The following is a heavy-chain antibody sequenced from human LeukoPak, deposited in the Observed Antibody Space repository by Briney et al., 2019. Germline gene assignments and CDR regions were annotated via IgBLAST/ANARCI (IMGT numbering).Heavy chain of an antibody. CDR1: GFHFRDYY. J-gene: IGHJ1*01. CDR3: ARGSYYYEDSGYYSAEYFHL. V-gene: IGHV3-11*06. Sequence: GGSLRLSCAASGFHFRDYYMTWIRRAPGKGLEWLSYISSSGSSTNYAASVKGRFTVSRDNAKNSLFLQMDNLRLDDTAVYYCARGSYYYEDSGYYSAEYFHLWGQGTLVTVSS. D-gene: IGHD3-22*01. CDR2: ISSSGSST.